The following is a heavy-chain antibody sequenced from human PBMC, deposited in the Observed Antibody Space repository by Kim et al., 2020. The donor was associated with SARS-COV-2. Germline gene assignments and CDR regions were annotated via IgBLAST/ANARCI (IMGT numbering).Heavy chain of an antibody. J-gene: IGHJ4*02. CDR3: ARGRKWELLDY. CDR2: I. V-gene: IGHV3-48*02. D-gene: IGHD1-26*01. Sequence: IYSAASVKGRFTISRDKAKNSLYMQMSSLRDEDTAVYYCARGRKWELLDYWGQGTLVTVSS.